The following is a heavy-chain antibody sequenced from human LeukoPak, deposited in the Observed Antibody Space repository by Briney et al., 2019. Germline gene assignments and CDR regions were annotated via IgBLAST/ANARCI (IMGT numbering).Heavy chain of an antibody. J-gene: IGHJ4*02. V-gene: IGHV5-51*01. Sequence: GESLKISCKGSGYSYTSSWIGWVRQMPGKGLEWMGIIYPGDSDTRYSPSFQGQVTISADKSISTAYLQWSSLKASDTAMYYCAIYSDTYYFDHWGQGTLVTVSS. D-gene: IGHD1-26*01. CDR3: AIYSDTYYFDH. CDR2: IYPGDSDT. CDR1: GYSYTSSW.